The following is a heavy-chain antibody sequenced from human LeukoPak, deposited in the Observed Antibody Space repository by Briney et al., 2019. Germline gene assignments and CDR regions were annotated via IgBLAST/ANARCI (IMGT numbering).Heavy chain of an antibody. CDR3: ARSRGYSYGTTFLDY. Sequence: SETLSLTCTVSGGSISSYYWSWIRQPPRKGLEWIGYIYYSGSTNYNPSLKSRVTISVDTSKNQFSLKLTSVTAADTAVYYCARSRGYSYGTTFLDYWGQGTLVTVSS. CDR1: GGSISSYY. V-gene: IGHV4-59*08. D-gene: IGHD5-18*01. J-gene: IGHJ4*02. CDR2: IYYSGST.